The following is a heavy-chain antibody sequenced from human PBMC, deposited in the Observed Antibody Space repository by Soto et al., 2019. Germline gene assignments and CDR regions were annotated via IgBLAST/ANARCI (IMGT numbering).Heavy chain of an antibody. D-gene: IGHD5-12*01. Sequence: SVKVSCKASGGTFSSYTISWVRQAPGQGLEWMGRIIPILGIANYAQKFQGRVTITADKSTSTAYMELSSLRSEDTAVYYCARESSGYSGYNGYYFDYWGQGTLVTVSS. CDR1: GGTFSSYT. J-gene: IGHJ4*02. CDR2: IIPILGIA. CDR3: ARESSGYSGYNGYYFDY. V-gene: IGHV1-69*04.